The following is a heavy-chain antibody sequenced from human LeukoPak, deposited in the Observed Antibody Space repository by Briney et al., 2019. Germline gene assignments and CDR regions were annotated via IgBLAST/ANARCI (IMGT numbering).Heavy chain of an antibody. CDR2: IKSKTDGGTT. CDR1: GFTFSNAW. D-gene: IGHD3-10*01. Sequence: GGSLRLSCAASGFTFSNAWMSWVRQAPGKGLEWVGRIKSKTDGGTTDYAAPVKGRFTISRDDSKNTLYLQMNSLKTEDTAVYYCATDGDYGSGSYYNGDYFDYWGQGTLVTVSS. CDR3: ATDGDYGSGSYYNGDYFDY. V-gene: IGHV3-15*01. J-gene: IGHJ4*02.